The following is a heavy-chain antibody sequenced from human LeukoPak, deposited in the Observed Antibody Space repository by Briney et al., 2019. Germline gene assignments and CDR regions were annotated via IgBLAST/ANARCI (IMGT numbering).Heavy chain of an antibody. J-gene: IGHJ4*02. CDR2: IRSKAYGGTT. V-gene: IGHV3-49*04. CDR1: GFTFSNYA. Sequence: GGSLRLSCVASGFTFSNYAVNWVRQAPGKGLEWVGFIRSKAYGGTTEYAASVKGRFTISRDDSKNTLYLQMNSLKTEDTAVYYCTTLRGWEAADYWGQGTLVTVSS. D-gene: IGHD1-26*01. CDR3: TTLRGWEAADY.